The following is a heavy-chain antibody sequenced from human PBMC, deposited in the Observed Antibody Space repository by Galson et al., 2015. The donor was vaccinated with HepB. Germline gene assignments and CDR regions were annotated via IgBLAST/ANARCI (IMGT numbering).Heavy chain of an antibody. Sequence: SLRLSCAASGSTFSDHAMHWVRQAPGKGLEWVAVVSFGGNNIYYADSVKGRFTVSRENSKNMLYLQMNSLRLEDTAIYYCAKDGGSGLRYLEWVVSGNYFDHWGQGSLVTVSS. CDR3: AKDGGSGLRYLEWVVSGNYFDH. CDR2: VSFGGNNI. CDR1: GSTFSDHA. V-gene: IGHV3-30*04. D-gene: IGHD3-3*01. J-gene: IGHJ4*02.